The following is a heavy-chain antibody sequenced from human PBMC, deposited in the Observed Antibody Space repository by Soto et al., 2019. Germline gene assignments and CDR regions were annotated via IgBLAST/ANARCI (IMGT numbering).Heavy chain of an antibody. D-gene: IGHD2-15*01. CDR1: GFTFSSYG. CDR2: ISYDGSNK. Sequence: GGSLRLSCAASGFTFSSYGMHWVRQAPGKGLEWVAVISYDGSNKYYADSVKGRFTISRDNSKNTLYLQMNSLRAEDTAVYYCAKEEKIYCSGGSCSPPFSDAFDIWGQGTMVTVSS. V-gene: IGHV3-30*18. CDR3: AKEEKIYCSGGSCSPPFSDAFDI. J-gene: IGHJ3*02.